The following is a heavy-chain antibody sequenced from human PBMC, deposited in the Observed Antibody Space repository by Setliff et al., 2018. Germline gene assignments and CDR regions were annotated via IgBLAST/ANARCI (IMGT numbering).Heavy chain of an antibody. CDR3: AKSGGDHCCPLYHHYYMDV. Sequence: GGSLRLSCAASGFTLNSYLMHWVRQAPGEGLVWVSRIQTDESDTTYGDSVKGRFTISRDNAKNSLYLQLNSLRAEDTAVYYCAKSGGDHCCPLYHHYYMDVWGTGTTVTVSS. V-gene: IGHV3-74*03. CDR1: GFTLNSYL. D-gene: IGHD2-21*02. CDR2: IQTDESDT. J-gene: IGHJ6*03.